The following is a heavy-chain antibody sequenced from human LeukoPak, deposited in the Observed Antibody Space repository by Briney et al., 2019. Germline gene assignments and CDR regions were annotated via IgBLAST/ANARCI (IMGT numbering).Heavy chain of an antibody. CDR1: AYTFTGYY. D-gene: IGHD1-26*01. V-gene: IGHV1-2*02. CDR3: ATKKGSSYSGSLYYFDY. Sequence: ASVKVSCKASAYTFTGYYMHWVRQAPGQGLEWMGWINPNSGGTNYAQKFQGRVTMTRDTSISTAYMELSRLRSDDTAVYYCATKKGSSYSGSLYYFDYWGQGTLVTVSS. CDR2: INPNSGGT. J-gene: IGHJ4*02.